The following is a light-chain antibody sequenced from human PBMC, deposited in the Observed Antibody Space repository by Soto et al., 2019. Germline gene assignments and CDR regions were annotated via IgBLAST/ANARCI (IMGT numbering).Light chain of an antibody. V-gene: IGKV1-39*01. CDR2: GAS. CDR1: QNITSY. CDR3: QQSYSSPVT. Sequence: DIQMTQSPFSLSASVGDRVASTCRASQNITSYVNWYQQKPGKAPNLLIYGASNLQSGVPSRFSGSGSGTEFTLTISSLRPEDFATYYCQQSYSSPVTFGQGTRLEIK. J-gene: IGKJ5*01.